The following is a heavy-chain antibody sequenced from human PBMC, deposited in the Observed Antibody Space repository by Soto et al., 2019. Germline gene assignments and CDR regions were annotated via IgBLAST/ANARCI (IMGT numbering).Heavy chain of an antibody. Sequence: SETLSLTCTVSGGSISSYYWSWIRQHPGKGLEWIGYIYYSGSTYYNPSLKSRVTISVDTSKNQFSLKLSSVTAADTAVYYCARDLGGNWFDPWGQGTLVTVSS. CDR1: GGSISSYY. CDR2: IYYSGST. CDR3: ARDLGGNWFDP. D-gene: IGHD3-16*01. J-gene: IGHJ5*02. V-gene: IGHV4-59*06.